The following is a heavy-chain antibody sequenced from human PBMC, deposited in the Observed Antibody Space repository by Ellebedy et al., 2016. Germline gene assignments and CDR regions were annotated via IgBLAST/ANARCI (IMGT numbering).Heavy chain of an antibody. CDR1: GFTFSYYW. D-gene: IGHD5-12*01. CDR3: ARDPGSGRYFDY. J-gene: IGHJ4*02. Sequence: GESLKISCTASGFTFSYYWMSWVRQAPGKGLEWVANIKQHGSEKDYVDSVKGRFTISRDDAKNSLYLQMNSLRDEDTAVYYCARDPGSGRYFDYWGQGTLVTVSS. V-gene: IGHV3-7*01. CDR2: IKQHGSEK.